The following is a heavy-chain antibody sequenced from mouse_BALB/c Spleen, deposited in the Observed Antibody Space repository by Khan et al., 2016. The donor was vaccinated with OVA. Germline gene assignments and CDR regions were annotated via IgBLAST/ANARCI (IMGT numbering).Heavy chain of an antibody. Sequence: EVKLLESGPGLVKPSQSLSLTCTVTGYSITSDYAWNWIRQFPGNKLEWMGYISYSGSTSYNPSLKSRISITRDTSKNQFFLQLNSVTTEDTATYYCARDYGSSYAMDYWGQGTSVTVSS. CDR1: GYSITSDYA. V-gene: IGHV3-2*02. D-gene: IGHD1-1*01. CDR3: ARDYGSSYAMDY. CDR2: ISYSGST. J-gene: IGHJ4*01.